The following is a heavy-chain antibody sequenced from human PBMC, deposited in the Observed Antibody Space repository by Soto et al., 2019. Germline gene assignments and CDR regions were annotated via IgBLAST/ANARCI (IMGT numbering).Heavy chain of an antibody. D-gene: IGHD1-26*01. V-gene: IGHV1-2*02. J-gene: IGHJ4*02. CDR2: IKPKSGGT. Sequence: ASVKVSCKASADTFTANYTPGVRQAPRQGFEWMGWIKPKSGGTNYPQKFHGRVTMTRDTSLSTVYMTLTRLTSDDTAVYYCARDLAKGGGSAGFDYWGQGTLVTVSS. CDR3: ARDLAKGGGSAGFDY. CDR1: ADTFTANY.